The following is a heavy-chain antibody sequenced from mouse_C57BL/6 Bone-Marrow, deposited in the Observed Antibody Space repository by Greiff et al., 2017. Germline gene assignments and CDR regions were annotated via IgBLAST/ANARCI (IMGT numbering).Heavy chain of an antibody. CDR3: ARDYYDGNRWYFDV. CDR2: IDPSDSYT. Sequence: QVQLQQPGAELVMPGASVKLSCKASGYTFTSYWMHWVKQRPGQGLEWIGEIDPSDSYTNYNQKFKGKSTLTVDKSSSTAYMQLSSLTSEDSAVYYCARDYYDGNRWYFDVWGTGTTVTVSS. D-gene: IGHD1-1*01. J-gene: IGHJ1*03. V-gene: IGHV1-69*01. CDR1: GYTFTSYW.